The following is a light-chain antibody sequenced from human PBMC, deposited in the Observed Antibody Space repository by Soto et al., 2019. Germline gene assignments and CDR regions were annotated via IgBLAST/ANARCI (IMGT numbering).Light chain of an antibody. CDR1: QSVSSSY. J-gene: IGKJ1*01. CDR2: GAS. V-gene: IGKV3-20*01. Sequence: ENVVTQSPGTLSLSPGERATLSCRASQSVSSSYLAWYQQKPGQAPRLLIYGASSRATGIPDRFSGSGSGTDFTLTISRLEPEDFAVYYCQQYGSSPTWTFGQGTKVDIK. CDR3: QQYGSSPTWT.